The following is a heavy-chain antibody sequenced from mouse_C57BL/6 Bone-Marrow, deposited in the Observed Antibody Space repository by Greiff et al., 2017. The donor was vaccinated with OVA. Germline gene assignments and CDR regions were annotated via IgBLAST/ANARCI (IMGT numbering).Heavy chain of an antibody. J-gene: IGHJ4*01. CDR2: IDPSDSYT. CDR3: ARRVYYYGSSYVDYAMDY. D-gene: IGHD1-1*01. CDR1: GYTFTSYW. Sequence: QVQLQQPGAELVMPGASVKLSCKASGYTFTSYWMHWVKQRPGQGLEWIGEIDPSDSYTNYNQKFKGKSTLTVDKSSSTAYMQLSSLTSEDSAVYYCARRVYYYGSSYVDYAMDYWGQGTSVTVSS. V-gene: IGHV1-69*01.